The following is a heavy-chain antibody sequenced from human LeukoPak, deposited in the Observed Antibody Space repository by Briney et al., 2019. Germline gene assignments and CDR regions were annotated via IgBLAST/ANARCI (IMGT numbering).Heavy chain of an antibody. J-gene: IGHJ6*02. CDR3: ARDRTTLDYSNYGVLNYYYYYYGMDV. CDR2: FDPEDGET. V-gene: IGHV1-24*01. Sequence: ASVKVSCKVSGYTLTELSMHWVRQAPGKGLEWMGGFDPEDGETIYAQKFQGRVTMTEDTSTDTAYMELSSVTAAGTAVYYCARDRTTLDYSNYGVLNYYYYYYGMDVWGQGTTVTVSS. D-gene: IGHD4-11*01. CDR1: GYTLTELS.